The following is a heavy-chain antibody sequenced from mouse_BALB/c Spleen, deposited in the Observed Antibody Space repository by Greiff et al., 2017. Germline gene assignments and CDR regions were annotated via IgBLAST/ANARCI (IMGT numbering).Heavy chain of an antibody. CDR1: GFSLTSYG. CDR3: ARNGYYGSSYWYFDV. V-gene: IGHV2-2*02. CDR2: IWSGGST. J-gene: IGHJ1*01. D-gene: IGHD1-1*01. Sequence: VKLMESGPGLVQPSQSLSITCTVSGFSLTSYGVHWVRQSPGKGLEWLGVIWSGGSTDYNAAFISRLSISKDNSKSQVFFKMNSLQANDTAIYYCARNGYYGSSYWYFDVWGAGTTVTVSS.